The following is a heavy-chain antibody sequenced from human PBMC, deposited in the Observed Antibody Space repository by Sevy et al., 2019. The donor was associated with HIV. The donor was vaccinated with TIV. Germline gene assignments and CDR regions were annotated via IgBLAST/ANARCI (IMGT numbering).Heavy chain of an antibody. Sequence: GGSLRLSCAASGFSFTSYGIHWVRQAPGKGLEWVAVIWYDGSNKNYADSVKGRFTISRDNSKHTLYLRMNGLRAEDTAMYYCAREGGRRDIVLVPATLDYWGQGTLVTVSS. CDR2: IWYDGSNK. J-gene: IGHJ4*02. D-gene: IGHD2-2*01. CDR3: AREGGRRDIVLVPATLDY. CDR1: GFSFTSYG. V-gene: IGHV3-33*01.